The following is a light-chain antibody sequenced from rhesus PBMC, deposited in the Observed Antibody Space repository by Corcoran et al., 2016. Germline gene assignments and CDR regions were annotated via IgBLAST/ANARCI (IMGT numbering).Light chain of an antibody. V-gene: IGKV1-32*02. Sequence: DIQMSQSPSSLSASVGDRVTITCRASQGISSYLNWYQQKPGKAPKLLIYYANGLASGVPSRFSGNGSGTDFTLTISSLQPEYFATYYCPQGNSNPWTFGQGTKVEIK. CDR3: PQGNSNPWT. CDR1: QGISSY. J-gene: IGKJ1*01. CDR2: YAN.